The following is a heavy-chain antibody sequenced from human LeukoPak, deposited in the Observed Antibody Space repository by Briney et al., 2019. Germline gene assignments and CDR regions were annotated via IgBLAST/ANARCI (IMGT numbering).Heavy chain of an antibody. J-gene: IGHJ5*02. D-gene: IGHD3-10*01. V-gene: IGHV3-30-3*01. CDR3: ARVLLWFGELMNWFDP. Sequence: GGSLRLSCAASGFTFSSYAMHWVRQAPGKGLEWVAVISYDGSNKYYADSVKGRFTISRDNSKNTLYLQMNSLRAEDTAVYYCARVLLWFGELMNWFDPWGQGTLVTVSS. CDR2: ISYDGSNK. CDR1: GFTFSSYA.